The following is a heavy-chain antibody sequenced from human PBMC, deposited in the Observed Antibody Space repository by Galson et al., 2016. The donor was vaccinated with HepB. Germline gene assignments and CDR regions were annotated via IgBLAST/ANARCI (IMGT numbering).Heavy chain of an antibody. CDR3: ASDVLRFFGGGYYYYGMDG. CDR1: GYTFTSYG. Sequence: SVKVSCKASGYTFTSYGISWVRQAPGQGLEWMGWISAYNGNTNYAQKLQGRVTMTTDTSTSTAYMELGSLRSDETAVYYCASDVLRFFGGGYYYYGMDGWGQGTTVTVSS. V-gene: IGHV1-18*01. J-gene: IGHJ6*02. CDR2: ISAYNGNT. D-gene: IGHD3-3*01.